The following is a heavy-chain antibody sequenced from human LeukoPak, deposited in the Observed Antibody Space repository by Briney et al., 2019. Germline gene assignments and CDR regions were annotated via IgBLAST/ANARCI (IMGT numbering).Heavy chain of an antibody. Sequence: SQTLSLTCTVSAGSISSGDYYWSWIRQPPGKGLEWIGYIYHSGNTYYNPSLKSRLTISVDTPRNQFSLKLRSVTAADTAVYYCARGGTRITIVGVVINDFDYWGQGTLVTVSS. J-gene: IGHJ4*02. V-gene: IGHV4-30-4*08. CDR3: ARGGTRITIVGVVINDFDY. D-gene: IGHD3-3*01. CDR2: IYHSGNT. CDR1: AGSISSGDYY.